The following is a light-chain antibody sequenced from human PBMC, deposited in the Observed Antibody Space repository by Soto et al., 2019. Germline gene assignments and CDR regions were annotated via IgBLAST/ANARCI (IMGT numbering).Light chain of an antibody. CDR3: QQYGNSPSA. J-gene: IGKJ1*01. V-gene: IGKV3-20*01. CDR1: QSVSASR. CDR2: SAF. Sequence: EVVLTQSPDNLSLSPGERATLSCRASQSVSASRLAWYQQKPGQAPRLLIYSAFSRTTGITDRFSGSGSVTDFTLTISRLEPEDFAVYYCQQYGNSPSAFGQGTKVEIK.